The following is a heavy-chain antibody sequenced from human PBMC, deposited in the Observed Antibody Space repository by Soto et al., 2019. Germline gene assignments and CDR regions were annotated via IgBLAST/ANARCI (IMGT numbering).Heavy chain of an antibody. Sequence: GASVKVSCKVSGYTLTELSMHWARQAPGKGLEWMGGFDPEDGETIYAQKSQGRVIMTEDTSTNTAYLEVRGLRYEDTAVYYCASQNWRWREQFDHWGQGTLVTVSS. V-gene: IGHV1-24*01. CDR2: FDPEDGET. CDR1: GYTLTELS. D-gene: IGHD1-1*01. CDR3: ASQNWRWREQFDH. J-gene: IGHJ4*02.